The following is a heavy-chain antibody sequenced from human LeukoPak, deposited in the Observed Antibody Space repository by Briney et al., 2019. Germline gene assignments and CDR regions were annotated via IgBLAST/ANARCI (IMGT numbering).Heavy chain of an antibody. V-gene: IGHV3-23*01. Sequence: GGSLRLSCAASGFTFSNYVMTWVRQAPGKGLDWVSTINESGGSTYYADSVKGRFTISRDNSKNTLSLQMNSLRAEDTAVYYCARWSDSKWSDYWGQGTLVTVSS. CDR3: ARWSDSKWSDY. J-gene: IGHJ4*02. D-gene: IGHD3-3*01. CDR2: INESGGST. CDR1: GFTFSNYV.